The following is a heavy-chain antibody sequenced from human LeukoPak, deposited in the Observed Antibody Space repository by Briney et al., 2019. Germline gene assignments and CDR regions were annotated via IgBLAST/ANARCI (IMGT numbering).Heavy chain of an antibody. CDR2: IYYSGST. CDR1: GGSISSSNYY. J-gene: IGHJ4*02. CDR3: ARGRNGWLPTPPYFDH. D-gene: IGHD3-22*01. Sequence: SETLSLTCTVSGGSISSSNYYWGLIRQPPGEGLEWIGNIYYSGSTYYNPSLKSRVTISIDTSKNQFSLKLSSVTAADTAVYYCARGRNGWLPTPPYFDHWGQGTLVTVSS. V-gene: IGHV4-39*07.